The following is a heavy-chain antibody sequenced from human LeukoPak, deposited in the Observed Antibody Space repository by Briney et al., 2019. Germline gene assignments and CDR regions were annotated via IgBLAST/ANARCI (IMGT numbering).Heavy chain of an antibody. CDR1: GYSFTSYW. V-gene: IGHV5-51*01. CDR3: ARQEGRELRGEFDY. J-gene: IGHJ4*02. CDR2: IYPGDSDT. Sequence: GGSLKISCKGSGYSFTSYWIGWVRQRPGKGLEWMGIIYPGDSDTRYSPSFQGQVTISADKSISTAYLQWRSLKASDTAMYYCARQEGRELRGEFDYWGQGTLVTVSS. D-gene: IGHD1-26*01.